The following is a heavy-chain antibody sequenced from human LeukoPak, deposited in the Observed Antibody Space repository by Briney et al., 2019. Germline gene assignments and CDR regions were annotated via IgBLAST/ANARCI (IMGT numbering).Heavy chain of an antibody. CDR2: IYYSGST. CDR3: AKEDNWNGDSFDP. CDR1: GGSISSTSYY. D-gene: IGHD1-1*01. J-gene: IGHJ5*02. Sequence: SETLSLTCTVSGGSISSTSYYWGWIRQPPGKGLEWIGSIYYSGSTYYNPSLKSRVTISVDTSKNQFSLKLSSVTAADTAVYYCAKEDNWNGDSFDPWGQGTLVTVSS. V-gene: IGHV4-39*07.